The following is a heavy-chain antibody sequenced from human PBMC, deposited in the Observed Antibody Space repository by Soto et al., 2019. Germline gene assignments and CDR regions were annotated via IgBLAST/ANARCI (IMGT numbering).Heavy chain of an antibody. Sequence: PGGSMRLSCAASGFSLNNNYMLWVRQAPRKGLEWVAGFSGGAGIYYADSMRGRFSISRDTFKNTLYLEMNSLRAEDTAVYYCARGIAAAGAVMEHWGQGTLATVSS. D-gene: IGHD6-13*01. CDR2: FSGGAGI. J-gene: IGHJ4*02. CDR3: ARGIAAAGAVMEH. V-gene: IGHV3-53*01. CDR1: GFSLNNNY.